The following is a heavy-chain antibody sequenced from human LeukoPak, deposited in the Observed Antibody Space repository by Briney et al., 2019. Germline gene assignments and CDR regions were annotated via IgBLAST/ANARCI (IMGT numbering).Heavy chain of an antibody. CDR3: ATDLADSSGYFDY. V-gene: IGHV1-24*01. CDR2: FDPEDGET. D-gene: IGHD3-22*01. Sequence: ASVKVSCKVSGYTLTELSMHWVRQAPRKGLEWMGGFDPEDGETIYAQKFQGRVTMTEDTSTDTAYMELSSLRSEDTAVYYCATDLADSSGYFDYWGQGTLVTVSS. J-gene: IGHJ4*02. CDR1: GYTLTELS.